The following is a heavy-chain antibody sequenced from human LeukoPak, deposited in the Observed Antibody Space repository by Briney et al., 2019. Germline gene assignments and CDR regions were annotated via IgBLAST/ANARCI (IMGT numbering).Heavy chain of an antibody. J-gene: IGHJ3*02. CDR2: VYYSGRT. Sequence: SETLSLTCTVSGASISSSSYFWGWIRQSPGKGLEYIGSVYYSGRTYFNPSLKSRVTISLDTSTNQFSLRLTSVTAADTAVYYCARPLDTSLANPFDIWGHGTMVTVSS. CDR3: ARPLDTSLANPFDI. V-gene: IGHV4-39*01. D-gene: IGHD3-16*01. CDR1: GASISSSSYF.